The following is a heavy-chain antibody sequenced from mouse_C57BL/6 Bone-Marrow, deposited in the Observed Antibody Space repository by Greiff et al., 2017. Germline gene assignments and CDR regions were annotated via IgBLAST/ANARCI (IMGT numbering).Heavy chain of an antibody. CDR2: INPSNGGT. CDR1: GYTFTSYW. V-gene: IGHV1-53*01. D-gene: IGHD1-1*01. CDR3: ARSHYYYSSSYISPYWYFDV. J-gene: IGHJ1*03. Sequence: QVQLQQPGTELVKPGASVKLSCKASGYTFTSYWMHWVKQRPGQGLEWIGNINPSNGGTNYNEKFKSKATLTADKSSSTAYMQLSSLTSEDSAVYYCARSHYYYSSSYISPYWYFDVWGTGTTVIVSS.